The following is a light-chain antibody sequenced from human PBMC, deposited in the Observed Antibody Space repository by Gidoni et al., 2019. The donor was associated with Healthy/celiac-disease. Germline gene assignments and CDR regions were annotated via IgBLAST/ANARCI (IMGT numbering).Light chain of an antibody. V-gene: IGKV3-20*01. CDR3: QQYGSSPPIT. CDR2: GAS. J-gene: IGKJ5*01. Sequence: IVLTESPGTLTLSPGDRATLSCRASQSVSSSYLAWYQQNPGQAPRLLIYGASSSATGIPDRFSGSGSGTDFTLTISRLEPEDFAVYYCQQYGSSPPITFGQWTRLELK. CDR1: QSVSSSY.